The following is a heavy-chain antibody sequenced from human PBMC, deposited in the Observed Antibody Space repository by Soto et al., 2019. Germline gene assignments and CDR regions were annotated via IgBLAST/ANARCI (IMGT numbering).Heavy chain of an antibody. CDR1: GDTFTDYY. CDR3: ARGGHVVVVTAALDY. CDR2: VNPSGGHT. V-gene: IGHV1-46*01. J-gene: IGHJ4*02. D-gene: IGHD2-21*02. Sequence: QVQLMQSGAEVKKPGASVKVSCKASGDTFTDYYIHWVRQAPGQGLEWMGTVNPSGGHTTYAQHFVGRVTMTRDTSTSTLYMELTSLTSYDTAIYYWARGGHVVVVTAALDYWGQGTLVTVSS.